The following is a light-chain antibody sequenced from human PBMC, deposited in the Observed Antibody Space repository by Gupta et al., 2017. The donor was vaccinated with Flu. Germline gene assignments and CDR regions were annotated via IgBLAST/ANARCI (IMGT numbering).Light chain of an antibody. CDR2: GAS. V-gene: IGKV3-20*01. Sequence: GERATRSCRASQSVSSSYLAWYQQKPGQAPRLLIYGASSRATGIPDRFSGSGSGTDFTLTISRLEPEDFAVYYCQQYASGNTFGQGTKLEIK. CDR1: QSVSSSY. CDR3: QQYASGNT. J-gene: IGKJ2*01.